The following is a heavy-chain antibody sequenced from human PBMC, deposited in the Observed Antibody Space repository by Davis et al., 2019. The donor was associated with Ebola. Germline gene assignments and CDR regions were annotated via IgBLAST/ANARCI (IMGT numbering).Heavy chain of an antibody. CDR2: ISGSGIST. Sequence: GESLKISCAASGFTFSSYAMSWVRQAPGKGLEWVSAISGSGISTYYADSVKGRFTISRDNSKNTLYLQMNSLRAEDTAVYYCAKVGYPGYWGQGTLVTVSS. CDR3: AKVGYPGY. CDR1: GFTFSSYA. V-gene: IGHV3-23*01. D-gene: IGHD2-15*01. J-gene: IGHJ4*02.